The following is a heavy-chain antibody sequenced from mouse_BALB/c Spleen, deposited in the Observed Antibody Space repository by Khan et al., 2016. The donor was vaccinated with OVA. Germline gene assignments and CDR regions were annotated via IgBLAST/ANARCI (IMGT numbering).Heavy chain of an antibody. D-gene: IGHD1-2*01. Sequence: QFQLQQSGPELVKPGASVKISCEASGYSFTDYYIYWVKQRPGQGLEWIGWIFPGSGNTKYNEKFKGKATLTADTSSSTAYMQLSRLTSEDSVVYFCARKGDYGSLDYWGQGTTLTVSS. J-gene: IGHJ2*01. V-gene: IGHV1-66*01. CDR1: GYSFTDYY. CDR3: ARKGDYGSLDY. CDR2: IFPGSGNT.